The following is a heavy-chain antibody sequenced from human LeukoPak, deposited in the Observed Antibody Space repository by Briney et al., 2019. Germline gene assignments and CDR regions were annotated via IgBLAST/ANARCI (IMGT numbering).Heavy chain of an antibody. CDR1: GFTFSSSA. CDR3: ARDRDKVLGDY. J-gene: IGHJ4*02. CDR2: IKQDGSEK. Sequence: GGSLRLSCAASGFTFSSSAMSWVRQAPGKGLEWVANIKQDGSEKYYVDSVKGRFTISRDNAKNSLYLQMNSLRAEDTAVYYCARDRDKVLGDYWGQGTLVTVSS. V-gene: IGHV3-7*01. D-gene: IGHD1-1*01.